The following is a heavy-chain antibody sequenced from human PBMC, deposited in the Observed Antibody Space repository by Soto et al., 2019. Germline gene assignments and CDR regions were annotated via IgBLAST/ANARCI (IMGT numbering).Heavy chain of an antibody. CDR3: ARDGQYRTDGFDI. V-gene: IGHV3-23*01. J-gene: IGHJ3*02. D-gene: IGHD5-12*01. Sequence: EAQLLESGGGSVQPGGSLRLSCAASGFTFSSHGMSRIRQAPGKGREWISGLSRGGGSTYYLDSVKGRFTISRDNAKNTLDLIMKSLRVEDTALYYCARDGQYRTDGFDIWGQGTMVTVSS. CDR2: LSRGGGST. CDR1: GFTFSSHG.